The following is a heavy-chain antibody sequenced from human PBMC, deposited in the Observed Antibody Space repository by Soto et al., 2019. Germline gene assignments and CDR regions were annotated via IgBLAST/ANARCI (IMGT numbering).Heavy chain of an antibody. CDR3: ARAHIAARVGDAFDI. CDR1: GGSISSGGYY. V-gene: IGHV4-31*03. J-gene: IGHJ3*02. CDR2: IYYSGST. Sequence: SETLSLTCTVSGGSISSGGYYWSWIRQHPGKGLEWIGYIYYSGSTYYNPSLKSRVTISVDTSRNQFSLKLSSVTAADTAVYYCARAHIAARVGDAFDIWGQGTMVTVSS. D-gene: IGHD6-6*01.